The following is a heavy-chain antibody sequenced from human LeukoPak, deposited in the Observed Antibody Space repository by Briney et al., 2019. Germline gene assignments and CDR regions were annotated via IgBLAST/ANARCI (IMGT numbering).Heavy chain of an antibody. CDR2: ISGSGGST. J-gene: IGHJ6*03. D-gene: IGHD2-21*02. CDR1: GFMFSSYA. Sequence: GESLKISCAASGFMFSSYAMSWVRQAPGKGLEWVSAISGSGGSTYYADSVKGRFTISRDNSKNTLYLQMNSLRAEDTAVYYCAKLGGDHKYYYYYMDVWGKGTTVTVSS. CDR3: AKLGGDHKYYYYYMDV. V-gene: IGHV3-23*01.